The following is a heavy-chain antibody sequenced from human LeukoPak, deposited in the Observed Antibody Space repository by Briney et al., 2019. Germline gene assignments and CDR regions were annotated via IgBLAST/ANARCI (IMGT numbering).Heavy chain of an antibody. J-gene: IGHJ6*02. V-gene: IGHV3-30*04. Sequence: PGRSLRLSCAASRFTFSSYAMHWVRQAPGKGLEWVAVISYDGSNKYYADSVKGRFTISRDNSKNTLYLQMNSLRAEDTAVYYCARGRMATIDYYYGMDVWGQGTTVTVSS. CDR1: RFTFSSYA. CDR3: ARGRMATIDYYYGMDV. D-gene: IGHD5-24*01. CDR2: ISYDGSNK.